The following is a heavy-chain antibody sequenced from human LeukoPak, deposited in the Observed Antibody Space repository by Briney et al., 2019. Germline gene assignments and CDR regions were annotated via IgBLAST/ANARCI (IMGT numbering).Heavy chain of an antibody. CDR1: GGSFSGYY. D-gene: IGHD3-9*01. Sequence: SETLSLTCAVYGGSFSGYYWSWIRQPPGKGLEWIGEINRSGSTNYNPSLKSRVTISVDTSKNQFSLKLSSVTAADTAVYYCARGGLRYFDWLLQEFDYWGQGTLVTVSS. V-gene: IGHV4-34*01. CDR2: INRSGST. CDR3: ARGGLRYFDWLLQEFDY. J-gene: IGHJ4*02.